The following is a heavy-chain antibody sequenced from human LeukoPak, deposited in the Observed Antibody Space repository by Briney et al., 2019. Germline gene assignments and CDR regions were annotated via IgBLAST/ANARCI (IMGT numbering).Heavy chain of an antibody. J-gene: IGHJ4*02. V-gene: IGHV4-39*07. CDR1: GGSISSSSYY. D-gene: IGHD7-27*01. Sequence: SETLSLTCTVSGGSISSSSYYWGWIRQPPGKGLEWIGSIYYSGSTYYNPSLKSRVTISVDTSKNQLSLKLSSVTAADTAVYYCARDGPYWGGFDYWGQGTLVTVSS. CDR3: ARDGPYWGGFDY. CDR2: IYYSGST.